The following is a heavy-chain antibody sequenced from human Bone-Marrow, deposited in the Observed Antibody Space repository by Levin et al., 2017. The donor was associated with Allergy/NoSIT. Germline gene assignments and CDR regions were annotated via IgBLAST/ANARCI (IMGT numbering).Heavy chain of an antibody. J-gene: IGHJ4*02. CDR2: IHYSGST. D-gene: IGHD3-10*01. CDR3: ARSYYGSATNPYYLDY. Sequence: SGGSLRLSCTVSGGSISPYYWSWIRQPPGQGLEWIGSIHYSGSTNNNPSLKSRVTISVDTSRNQFSLKLRSVTAADSAVYYCARSYYGSATNPYYLDYWGQGTLVTVSS. CDR1: GGSISPYY. V-gene: IGHV4-59*01.